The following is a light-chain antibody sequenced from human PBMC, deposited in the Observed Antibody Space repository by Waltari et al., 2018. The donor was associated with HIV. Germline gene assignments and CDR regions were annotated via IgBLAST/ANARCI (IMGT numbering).Light chain of an antibody. CDR1: QSVSSN. Sequence: ERVMTQSPATLSVSPGERATLSCRASQSVSSNLAWYQQKPGQAPRLLIYGASTRASGIPARFSGSGSGTEFTLTISSRQSEDFAVYYCQQYNNWPPKGLTFGGGTKVEIK. CDR2: GAS. CDR3: QQYNNWPPKGLT. V-gene: IGKV3-15*01. J-gene: IGKJ4*01.